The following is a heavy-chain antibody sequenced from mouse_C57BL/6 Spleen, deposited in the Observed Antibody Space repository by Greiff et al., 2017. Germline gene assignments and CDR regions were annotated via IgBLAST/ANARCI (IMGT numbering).Heavy chain of an antibody. CDR2: IYPGSGST. V-gene: IGHV1-55*01. J-gene: IGHJ2*01. Sequence: QIQLQQPGAELVKPGASVKMSCKASGYTFTSYWITWVKQRPGQGLEWIGDIYPGSGSTNYNEKFKSKATLTVDTSSSTAYMQLSSLTSEDSAVYYCARFITTVVGFDYWGQGTTLTVSS. CDR1: GYTFTSYW. CDR3: ARFITTVVGFDY. D-gene: IGHD1-1*01.